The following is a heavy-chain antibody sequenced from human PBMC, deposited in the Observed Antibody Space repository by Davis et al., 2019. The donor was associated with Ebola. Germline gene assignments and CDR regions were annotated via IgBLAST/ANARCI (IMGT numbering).Heavy chain of an antibody. CDR1: GGTFSSYT. CDR3: ARDQCISTSCYAGDYYGMDV. V-gene: IGHV1-69*04. CDR2: IIPILGIA. Sequence: AASVKVSCKASGGTFSSYTISWVRQAPGQGLEWMGRIIPILGIANYAQKFQGRVTITADKSTSTAYMELSSLRSEGTAVYYCARDQCISTSCYAGDYYGMDVWGQGTTVTVSS. D-gene: IGHD2-2*01. J-gene: IGHJ6*02.